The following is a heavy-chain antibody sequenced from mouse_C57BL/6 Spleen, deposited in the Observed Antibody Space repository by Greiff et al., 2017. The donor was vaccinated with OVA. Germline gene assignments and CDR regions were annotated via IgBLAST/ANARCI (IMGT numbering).Heavy chain of an antibody. Sequence: VQLQQSGAELVKPGASVKLSCTASGFNIKDYYMHWVKQRTEQGLEWIGRIDPEDGETKYAPKFKGKATITAAPSSNTAYMRLSSLTSEDTSVYYCASGYYGRGSPYYAMDYWGQGTSVTVSS. CDR1: GFNIKDYY. D-gene: IGHD1-1*01. J-gene: IGHJ4*01. CDR2: IDPEDGET. V-gene: IGHV14-2*01. CDR3: ASGYYGRGSPYYAMDY.